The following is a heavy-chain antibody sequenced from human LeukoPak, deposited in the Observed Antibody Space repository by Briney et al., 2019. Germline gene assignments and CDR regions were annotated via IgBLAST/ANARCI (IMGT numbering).Heavy chain of an antibody. J-gene: IGHJ6*02. D-gene: IGHD3-22*01. CDR2: ISYDGSNK. CDR3: ARAAYYDSSFSPGDYGMDV. V-gene: IGHV3-30-3*01. Sequence: PGGSLRLSCAASGFTFSSYAMHWVRQAPGKGLEWVAVISYDGSNKYYADPVKGRFTISRDNSKNTLYLQMNSLRAEDTAVYYCARAAYYDSSFSPGDYGMDVWGQGTTVTVSS. CDR1: GFTFSSYA.